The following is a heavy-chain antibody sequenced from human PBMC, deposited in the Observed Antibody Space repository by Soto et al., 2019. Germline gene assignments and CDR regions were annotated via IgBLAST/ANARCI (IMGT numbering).Heavy chain of an antibody. CDR3: ARGDRGAFDI. CDR1: GFTFSYYW. J-gene: IGHJ3*02. D-gene: IGHD1-26*01. CDR2: IHSDGSST. Sequence: EVPLVESGGGLVQPGESLRLSCAASGFTFSYYWMHWVRQAPGKGLVWVSRIHSDGSSTTYADSVKGRFTSSRDNARNTVYLQMNSLRGEDTAVYYCARGDRGAFDIWGQGTVVTVSS. V-gene: IGHV3-74*01.